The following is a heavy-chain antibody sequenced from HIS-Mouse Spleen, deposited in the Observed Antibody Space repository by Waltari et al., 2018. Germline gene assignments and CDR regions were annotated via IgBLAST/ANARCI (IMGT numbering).Heavy chain of an antibody. V-gene: IGHV4-39*07. Sequence: QLQLQESGPGLVKPSETLSLTCTVSGGSISSSSYYWGWIRQPPGKGLEWIGSIYYSGSPYDNPSLKSRVTISVDTSKNQFSLKLSSVTAADTAVYYGAREIPYSSSWYDWYFDLWGRGTLVTVSS. D-gene: IGHD6-13*01. CDR2: IYYSGSP. CDR3: AREIPYSSSWYDWYFDL. CDR1: GGSISSSSYY. J-gene: IGHJ2*01.